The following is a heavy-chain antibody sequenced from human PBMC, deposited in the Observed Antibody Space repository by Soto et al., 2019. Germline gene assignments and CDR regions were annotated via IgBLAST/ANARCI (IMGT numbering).Heavy chain of an antibody. V-gene: IGHV3-23*01. Sequence: PGGSLRLSCAASGFSYSNGAMSWVRQAPGKGLEWVSTISGSGSSPYYADSVKGRFTISRDNSKNTLYLQMNSLRAEDTALYYCAKRAYDILTAYYDAHYLDYWGQVSMVTVSS. CDR1: GFSYSNGA. CDR3: AKRAYDILTAYYDAHYLDY. J-gene: IGHJ4*02. CDR2: ISGSGSSP. D-gene: IGHD3-9*01.